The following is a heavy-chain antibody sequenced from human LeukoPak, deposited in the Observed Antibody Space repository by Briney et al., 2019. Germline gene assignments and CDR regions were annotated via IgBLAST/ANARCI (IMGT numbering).Heavy chain of an antibody. V-gene: IGHV3-30-3*01. CDR1: GFTFSGFW. Sequence: HPGGSLRLSCAVSGFTFSGFWMSWSRQAPGKGLEWVAVISYDGSNEYYADSVKGRFTISRDNSKNTLYLQMNSLRAEDTAMYYCASTNYRGGTTGYNWFDPWGQGTLVTVSS. D-gene: IGHD1-26*01. J-gene: IGHJ5*02. CDR3: ASTNYRGGTTGYNWFDP. CDR2: ISYDGSNE.